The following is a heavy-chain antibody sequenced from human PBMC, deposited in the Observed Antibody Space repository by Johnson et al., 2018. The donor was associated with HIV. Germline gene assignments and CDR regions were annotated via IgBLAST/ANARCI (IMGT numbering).Heavy chain of an antibody. J-gene: IGHJ3*02. CDR3: ARYTSGWYIGADAFDI. Sequence: QVQLVESGGGVVQPGRSLRLSCAASGFTFSSYGMHWVRQAPGKGLEWVAVISYDEIDKYYADSVKGRFTISRDNSKNSLYLQMNSLRAEDTAVYYCARYTSGWYIGADAFDIWGQGTMVTVSS. CDR1: GFTFSSYG. V-gene: IGHV3-30*03. CDR2: ISYDEIDK. D-gene: IGHD6-19*01.